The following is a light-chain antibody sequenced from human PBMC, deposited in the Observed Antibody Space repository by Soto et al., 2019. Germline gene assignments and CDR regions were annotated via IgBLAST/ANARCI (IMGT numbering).Light chain of an antibody. V-gene: IGKV1-39*01. CDR3: QQSYSSPWT. J-gene: IGKJ1*01. CDR1: RSISSY. Sequence: DIQMTQSPSSLSASVGDRVTITCRASRSISSYLNWYQQKPGKAPKLLIYAASSLQSGVPSRFSGSGSGTDFTLTISSLQPEDFATYYCQQSYSSPWTSGQGTKVDIK. CDR2: AAS.